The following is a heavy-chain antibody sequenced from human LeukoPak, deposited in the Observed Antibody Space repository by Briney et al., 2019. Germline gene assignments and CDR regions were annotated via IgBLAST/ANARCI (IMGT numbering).Heavy chain of an antibody. CDR2: IYSGGST. CDR3: ARERTLYYYYYGMDV. CDR1: GFTVSSNY. Sequence: PGGSLRLSCAASGFTVSSNYMSWVRQAPGKGLEWVSVIYSGGSTYYADSVKGRFTISRDNSKNTLYLQMNSLRAEDTAVYYCARERTLYYYYYGMDVWGQGTTVTVSS. J-gene: IGHJ6*02. V-gene: IGHV3-66*01.